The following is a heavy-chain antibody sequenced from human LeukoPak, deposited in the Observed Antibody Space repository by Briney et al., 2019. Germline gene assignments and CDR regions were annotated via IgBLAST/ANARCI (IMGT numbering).Heavy chain of an antibody. CDR3: ARVSPLVGYGYNWFDP. Sequence: ASVKVSCKASGYTFTSYAMHWARQAPGQRLEWMGWINAGNGNTKYSQKFQGRVTITRDTSASTAYMELSSLRSEDTAVYYCARVSPLVGYGYNWFDPWGQGTLVTVSS. CDR1: GYTFTSYA. D-gene: IGHD2-8*02. V-gene: IGHV1-3*01. CDR2: INAGNGNT. J-gene: IGHJ5*02.